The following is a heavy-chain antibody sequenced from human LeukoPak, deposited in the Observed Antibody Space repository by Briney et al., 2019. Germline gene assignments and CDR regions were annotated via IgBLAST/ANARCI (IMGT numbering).Heavy chain of an antibody. Sequence: ASVKVSCEASGYTFTSYGISWVRQAPGQGLEWMGWISAYNGNTNYAQKLQGRVTMTTDTSTSTAYMELRSLRSDDTAVYYCARDYGSGSYTLYYYYYMDVWGKGTTVTVSS. CDR1: GYTFTSYG. D-gene: IGHD3-10*01. V-gene: IGHV1-18*01. J-gene: IGHJ6*03. CDR2: ISAYNGNT. CDR3: ARDYGSGSYTLYYYYYMDV.